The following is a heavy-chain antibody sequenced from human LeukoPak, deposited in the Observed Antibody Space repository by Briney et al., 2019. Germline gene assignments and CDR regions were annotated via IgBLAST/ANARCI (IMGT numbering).Heavy chain of an antibody. J-gene: IGHJ1*01. CDR3: ARRYSSGWYQEYFQH. V-gene: IGHV4-34*01. CDR2: INHSGST. Sequence: PSETLSLTCAVYGGSFSGYYWSWLRQPPGKGLEWIGEINHSGSTNYNPSLKSRVTISVDTSKNQFSLKLSSVTAADTAVYYCARRYSSGWYQEYFQHWGQGTLVTVSS. CDR1: GGSFSGYY. D-gene: IGHD6-19*01.